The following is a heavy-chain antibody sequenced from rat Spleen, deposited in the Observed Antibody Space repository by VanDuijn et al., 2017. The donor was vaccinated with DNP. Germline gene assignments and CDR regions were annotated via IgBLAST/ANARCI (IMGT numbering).Heavy chain of an antibody. Sequence: EVQLVESGGGLVQSGRSLKVSCAASGLTFSYYAMAWVRQAPTKGLEWVASISNSGSETKYRDSVQGRFTISRDNAKNTLYLQMDSLRSEDTATYYCARQRVMYTTATGFAYWGQGTLVTVSS. CDR3: ARQRVMYTTATGFAY. CDR2: ISNSGSET. CDR1: GLTFSYYA. J-gene: IGHJ3*01. D-gene: IGHD1-6*01. V-gene: IGHV5S23*01.